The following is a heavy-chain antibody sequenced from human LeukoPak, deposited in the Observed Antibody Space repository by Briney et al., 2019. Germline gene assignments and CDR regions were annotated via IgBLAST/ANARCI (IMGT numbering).Heavy chain of an antibody. CDR1: GGSISSYY. CDR3: ARLSTGPYGLGAFDI. D-gene: IGHD1-1*01. V-gene: IGHV4-59*08. CDR2: VYKSGST. J-gene: IGHJ3*02. Sequence: SETLSLTCTVSGGSISSYYWSWIRQPPGKGLEWIGNVYKSGSTNYNPSLKSRVTMSVDTSKNQFSLRLNSVTAADTAVYYCARLSTGPYGLGAFDIWGQGTMVTVSS.